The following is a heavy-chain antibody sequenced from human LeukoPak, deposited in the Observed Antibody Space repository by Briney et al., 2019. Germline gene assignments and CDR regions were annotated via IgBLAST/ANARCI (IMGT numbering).Heavy chain of an antibody. V-gene: IGHV1-69*13. D-gene: IGHD6-19*01. CDR2: IIPIFGTA. CDR1: GGTFSSYA. CDR3: ARDRYSSGWSYYGMDV. J-gene: IGHJ6*04. Sequence: SVKVSCKASGGTFSSYAISWVRQAPGQGLEWMGGIIPIFGTANYAQKFQGRVTITADESTSTAYMELNSLRSEDTAVYYCARDRYSSGWSYYGMDVWGKGTTVTVSS.